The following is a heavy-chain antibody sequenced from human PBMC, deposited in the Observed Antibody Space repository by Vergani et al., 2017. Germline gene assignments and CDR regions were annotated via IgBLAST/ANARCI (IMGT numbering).Heavy chain of an antibody. CDR3: ASLDYYDSSGYYQTG. CDR1: GFTFSSYA. D-gene: IGHD3-22*01. CDR2: ISGSGGST. J-gene: IGHJ4*02. Sequence: EVQLVESGGGLVQPGRSLRLSCAASGFTFSSYAMSWVRQAPGKGLEWVSAISGSGGSTYYADSVKGRFTISRDNSKNTLYLQMNSLRAEDTAVYYCASLDYYDSSGYYQTGWGQGTLVTVSS. V-gene: IGHV3-23*04.